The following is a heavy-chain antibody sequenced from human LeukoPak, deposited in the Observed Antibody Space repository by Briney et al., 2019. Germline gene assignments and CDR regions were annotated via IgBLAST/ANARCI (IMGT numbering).Heavy chain of an antibody. Sequence: GGSLRLSCAASGFTFSNYRMSWVRQAPGKGLEWVAVISYDGSNKYYADSVKGRFTISRDNSKNTLYLQMNSLRAEDTAVYYCAREGGYYDSSGSFDYWGQGTLVTVSS. D-gene: IGHD3-22*01. CDR1: GFTFSNYR. CDR2: ISYDGSNK. CDR3: AREGGYYDSSGSFDY. J-gene: IGHJ4*02. V-gene: IGHV3-30*03.